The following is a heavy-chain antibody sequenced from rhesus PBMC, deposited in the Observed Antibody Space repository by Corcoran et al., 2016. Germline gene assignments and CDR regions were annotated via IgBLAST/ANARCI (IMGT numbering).Heavy chain of an antibody. CDR1: GGSFSSYW. CDR2: INGNSGST. CDR3: AREGYSSGWYDRFDV. D-gene: IGHD6-31*01. J-gene: IGHJ5-1*01. V-gene: IGHV4-80*01. Sequence: QVQLQESGPGLVKPSETLSLTCAVSGGSFSSYWWSWIRKPPGKGLEWSGEINGNSGSTNYNPSLKSRVTISKDASKNQFSLKLSSVTAADTAVYYCAREGYSSGWYDRFDVWGPGVLVSVSS.